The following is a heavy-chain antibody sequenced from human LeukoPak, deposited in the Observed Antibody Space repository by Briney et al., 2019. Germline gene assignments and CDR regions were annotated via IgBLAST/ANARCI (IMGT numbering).Heavy chain of an antibody. V-gene: IGHV1-24*01. D-gene: IGHD3-22*01. J-gene: IGHJ4*02. CDR3: ATFTRYYYDSSGYKEYYFDY. CDR2: FDPEDGET. Sequence: ASVKDSCKVSGYTLTELSMHWVRQAPGKGLEWMGGFDPEDGETIYAQKFQGRVTMTEDTSTDTAYMELSSLRSEDTAVYYCATFTRYYYDSSGYKEYYFDYWGQGTLVTVSS. CDR1: GYTLTELS.